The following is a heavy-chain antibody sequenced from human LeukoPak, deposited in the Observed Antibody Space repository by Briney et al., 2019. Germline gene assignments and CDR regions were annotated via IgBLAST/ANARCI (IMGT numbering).Heavy chain of an antibody. V-gene: IGHV3-21*01. Sequence: PGGSLRLSCAVSGFTFSSYTMNWVRQAPGKGLEWVSSISSGSTYIYYADSVKGRFTISRDNAKNSLYLQMNSLRAEDTAVYYCAREYCSGGSCYSDAFDIWGQGTMVTVSS. J-gene: IGHJ3*02. CDR1: GFTFSSYT. D-gene: IGHD2-15*01. CDR2: ISSGSTYI. CDR3: AREYCSGGSCYSDAFDI.